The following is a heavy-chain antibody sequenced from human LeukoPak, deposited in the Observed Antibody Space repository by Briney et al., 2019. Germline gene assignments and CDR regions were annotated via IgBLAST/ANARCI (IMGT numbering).Heavy chain of an antibody. CDR1: GGSISN. V-gene: IGHV4-59*01. CDR2: IHKNVGT. D-gene: IGHD3-22*01. Sequence: SETLPLTCTVSGGSISNWSWIRQPPGKGLEWIGYIHKNVGTNYNPSLKSRVTISLDTSKNQFSLKLSSVTAADTAVYYCARTFDTSGYYYYYDNWGQGTLVTVSS. J-gene: IGHJ4*02. CDR3: ARTFDTSGYYYYYDN.